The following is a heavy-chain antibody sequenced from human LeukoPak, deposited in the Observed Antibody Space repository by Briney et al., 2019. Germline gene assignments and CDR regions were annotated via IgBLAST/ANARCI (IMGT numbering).Heavy chain of an antibody. J-gene: IGHJ4*02. Sequence: SETLSLTCDVSGGSFSSYSWNWIRQPPGKGLEWIAEISYAGNTHTGSTSYSASLKSRVTISVDTPKNRFSLHLSSVTAADAGVYYCARGFSGFWEFDSWGQGTLVTVSS. D-gene: IGHD1-14*01. CDR1: GGSFSSYS. CDR2: ISYAGNTHTGST. V-gene: IGHV4-34*01. CDR3: ARGFSGFWEFDS.